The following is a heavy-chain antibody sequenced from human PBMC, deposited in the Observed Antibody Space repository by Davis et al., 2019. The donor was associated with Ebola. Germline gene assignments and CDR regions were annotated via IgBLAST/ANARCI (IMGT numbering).Heavy chain of an antibody. CDR1: GFTFNTYA. V-gene: IGHV3-23*01. CDR2: ISSSGTVT. J-gene: IGHJ4*02. CDR3: ATTQWLREFDN. D-gene: IGHD6-19*01. Sequence: GGSLRLSCAASGFTFNTYAMSWVRQPPGKGLEWISSISSSGTVTYYADSVRGRFIISRDKSNNTLYLEMNSLRVDDTAVYYCATTQWLREFDNWGQGTLVTVSS.